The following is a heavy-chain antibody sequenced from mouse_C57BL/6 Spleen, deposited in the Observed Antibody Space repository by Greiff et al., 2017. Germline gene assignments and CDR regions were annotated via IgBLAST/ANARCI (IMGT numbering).Heavy chain of an antibody. CDR1: GYTFTSYW. Sequence: EVQLQQSGTVLARPGASVKMSCKTSGYTFTSYWMHWVKQRPGQGLDWIGAIYPGNSDTSYNQKFKGKAKLTAVTSASTAYMELSSLTNEDSAVYYCTRLGTTVVDWFAYWGQGTLVTVSA. CDR3: TRLGTTVVDWFAY. J-gene: IGHJ3*01. D-gene: IGHD1-1*01. V-gene: IGHV1-5*01. CDR2: IYPGNSDT.